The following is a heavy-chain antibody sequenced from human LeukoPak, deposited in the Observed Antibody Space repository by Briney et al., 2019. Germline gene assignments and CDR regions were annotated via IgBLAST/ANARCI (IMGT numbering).Heavy chain of an antibody. CDR3: AKGGTSTMVRGVIGYMDV. CDR1: GFTFDDYA. V-gene: IGHV3-23*01. J-gene: IGHJ6*03. CDR2: ISGSGGST. Sequence: GGSLRLSCAASGFTFDDYAMSWVRQAPGKGLEWVSAISGSGGSTYYADSVKGRFTISRDNSKNTLYLQMNSLRAEDSAVYYCAKGGTSTMVRGVIGYMDVWGKGTTVTISS. D-gene: IGHD3-10*01.